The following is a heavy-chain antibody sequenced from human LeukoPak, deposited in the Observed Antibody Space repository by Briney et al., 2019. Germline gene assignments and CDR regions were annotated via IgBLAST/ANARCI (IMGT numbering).Heavy chain of an antibody. CDR2: IYPDDSDT. CDR1: TDIFSNYW. D-gene: IGHD1-26*01. Sequence: HGDSLKISCKGSTDIFSNYWIGWVRQLPGKGLEWLRIIYPDDSDTRYSPTFQGRVTISADKSISTAYLQWSSLKASDTAIYYCASTPRYSVSYGSSFDYWGQGTLVTVSS. CDR3: ASTPRYSVSYGSSFDY. V-gene: IGHV5-51*01. J-gene: IGHJ4*02.